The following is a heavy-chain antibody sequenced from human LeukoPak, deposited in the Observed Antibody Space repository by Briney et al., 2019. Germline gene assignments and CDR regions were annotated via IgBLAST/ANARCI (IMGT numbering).Heavy chain of an antibody. J-gene: IGHJ6*03. CDR2: IIPILGIA. CDR3: ASLTGTTVYYYYYYYMDV. Sequence: ASVKVSCKASGGTFSSYAISWVRQAPGQGLEWMGRIIPILGIANYAQKFQGRVTITADKSTSTAYMELSSLRSEDTAVYYCASLTGTTVYYYYYYYMDVWGKGTTVTVSS. D-gene: IGHD1-7*01. V-gene: IGHV1-69*04. CDR1: GGTFSSYA.